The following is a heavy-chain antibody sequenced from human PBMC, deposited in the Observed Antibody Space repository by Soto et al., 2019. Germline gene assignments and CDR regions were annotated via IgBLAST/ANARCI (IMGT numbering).Heavy chain of an antibody. J-gene: IGHJ4*02. D-gene: IGHD2-21*01. CDR1: GGSISSYY. Sequence: SETLSLTCTVSGGSISSYYWTWIRQPPGKGLEWIGPIYYSGSTNYNPSLKSRVTISVDTSKNQFSLKLSSVTAADTAVYYCARDSRPYCGGECYPDHWGQGTRVTVS. CDR3: ARDSRPYCGGECYPDH. CDR2: IYYSGST. V-gene: IGHV4-59*01.